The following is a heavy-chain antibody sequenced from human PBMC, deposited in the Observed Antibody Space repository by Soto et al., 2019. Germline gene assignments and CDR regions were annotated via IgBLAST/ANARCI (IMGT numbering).Heavy chain of an antibody. Sequence: SSETLSLTCTVSGGSISSYYWSWIRQPAGKGLEWIGRIYTSGSTNYNPSLKSRVTMSVDTSKNQFSLKLSSVTAADTAVYYCARDRGPAAIDYGMDVWGQGTTVTVSS. V-gene: IGHV4-4*07. J-gene: IGHJ6*02. CDR3: ARDRGPAAIDYGMDV. CDR2: IYTSGST. CDR1: GGSISSYY. D-gene: IGHD2-2*01.